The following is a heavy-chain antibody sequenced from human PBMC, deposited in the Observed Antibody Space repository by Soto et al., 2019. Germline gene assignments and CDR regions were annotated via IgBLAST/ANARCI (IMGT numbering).Heavy chain of an antibody. V-gene: IGHV4-4*07. J-gene: IGHJ5*02. CDR3: VRDGSKTLRDCFDP. CDR1: GGSMSNFY. CDR2: VYANETS. Sequence: QVQVQESGPGLVKPAETLSLTCSVSGGSMSNFYWSWIRKTAGKGLEWMGRVYANETSDYNPSLRSRMAMTIDIAKKTFSLRLRAVTAADTGVYYCVRDGSKTLRDCFDPKGQGILVTVSS. D-gene: IGHD4-17*01.